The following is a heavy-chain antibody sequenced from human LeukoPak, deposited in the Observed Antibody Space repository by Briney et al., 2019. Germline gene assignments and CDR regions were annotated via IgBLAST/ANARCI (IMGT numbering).Heavy chain of an antibody. J-gene: IGHJ6*03. CDR1: GFTFSVYY. CDR3: ARAQNYYNSSGWFGSDYYYMDV. CDR2: ISSSGSTI. D-gene: IGHD3-22*01. Sequence: GGSLRLSCAASGFTFSVYYMSWIRQAPGKGLEWVSYISSSGSTIYYADSVKGRFTISRDNAKNSLYLQMSSLRAEDTALYYCARAQNYYNSSGWFGSDYYYMDVWGKGTTVTISS. V-gene: IGHV3-11*01.